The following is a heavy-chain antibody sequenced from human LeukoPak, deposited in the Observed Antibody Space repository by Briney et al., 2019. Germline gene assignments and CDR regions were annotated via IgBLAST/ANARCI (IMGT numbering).Heavy chain of an antibody. J-gene: IGHJ5*02. Sequence: PSETLSLTCAVYGGSFSGYYWSWIRQPPGKGLEWIGEINHSGSTNYNPSLKSRVTISVDTSKNQFSLKLSSVTAADTAVYYCARGLQQKNRLGFDPWGQGTLVTVSS. D-gene: IGHD6-13*01. CDR2: INHSGST. CDR1: GGSFSGYY. V-gene: IGHV4-34*01. CDR3: ARGLQQKNRLGFDP.